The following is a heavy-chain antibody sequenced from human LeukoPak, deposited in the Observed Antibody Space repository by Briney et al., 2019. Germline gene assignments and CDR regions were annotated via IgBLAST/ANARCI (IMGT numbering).Heavy chain of an antibody. V-gene: IGHV1-69*05. CDR2: IIPMFGTA. CDR1: GGTFSSYA. J-gene: IGHJ6*03. Sequence: SVKVSCKASGGTFSSYAISWVRQAPGQGLEWMGGIIPMFGTANYAQKFQGRVTITTDESTSTAYMELSSLRSEDTAVYYCARVKGDYYYYMDVWGKGTTVTVSS. D-gene: IGHD1-26*01. CDR3: ARVKGDYYYYMDV.